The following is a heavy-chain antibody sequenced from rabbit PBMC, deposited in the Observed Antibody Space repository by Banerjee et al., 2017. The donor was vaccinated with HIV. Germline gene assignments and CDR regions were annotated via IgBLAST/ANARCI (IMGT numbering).Heavy chain of an antibody. CDR3: AREGGAGYAGYAYAINL. J-gene: IGHJ4*01. D-gene: IGHD6-1*01. CDR1: GFSFSSSYY. Sequence: QEQLVESGGGLVQPGASLTLTCTASGFSFSSSYYMCWVRQTPGKGLEWIACIDVGSDDSTYYASWAKGRFTISKTSSTTVTLQMTSLTAADTATYFCAREGGAGYAGYAYAINLWGPGTLVTDS. CDR2: IDVGSDDST. V-gene: IGHV1S45*01.